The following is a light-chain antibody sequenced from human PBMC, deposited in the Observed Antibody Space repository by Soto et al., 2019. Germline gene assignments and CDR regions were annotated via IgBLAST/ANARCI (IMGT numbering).Light chain of an antibody. Sequence: DLQMTQSPSTLSASVGDRVAITCRASQSITTWLAWYQQKPGKAPTLLISDASNLQSGVPSRFSGSGSGTDFTLTISSLQPDDISTYYCHQYDSYPWTFGQGTKVEI. CDR3: HQYDSYPWT. CDR1: QSITTW. V-gene: IGKV1-5*01. J-gene: IGKJ1*01. CDR2: DAS.